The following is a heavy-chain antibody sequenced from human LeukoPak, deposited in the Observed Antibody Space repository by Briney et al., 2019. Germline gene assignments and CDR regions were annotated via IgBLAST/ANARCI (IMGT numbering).Heavy chain of an antibody. CDR3: ARHISRYGDYGFDY. CDR1: GGSISSYY. J-gene: IGHJ4*02. D-gene: IGHD4-17*01. V-gene: IGHV4-59*08. CDR2: IYYSGST. Sequence: PSETLSLTCTVSGGSISSYYWSWIRQPPGKGLEWIGYIYYSGSTNYNPSLKSRVTISVDTSKNQFSLKLSSVTAADTAVYYCARHISRYGDYGFDYWGQGTLVTVSS.